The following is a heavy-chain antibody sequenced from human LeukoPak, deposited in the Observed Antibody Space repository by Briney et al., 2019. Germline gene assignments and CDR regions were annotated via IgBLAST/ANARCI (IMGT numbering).Heavy chain of an antibody. CDR2: IYYSGST. V-gene: IGHV4-39*01. J-gene: IGHJ3*02. CDR1: GTSISSSNYY. Sequence: PSETLSLTCTVSGTSISSSNYYWGWIRQPPGKGLEWIGSIYYSGSTYYNPSLKSRVTMSVDTSKKQFSLKLSSVTAADTAVYYCCSGDMSTIYAFDKWGQGTMVTVSS. D-gene: IGHD5-24*01. CDR3: CSGDMSTIYAFDK.